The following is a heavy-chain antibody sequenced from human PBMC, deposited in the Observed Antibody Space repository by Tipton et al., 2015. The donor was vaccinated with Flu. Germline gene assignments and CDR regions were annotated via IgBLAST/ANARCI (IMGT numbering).Heavy chain of an antibody. J-gene: IGHJ6*02. CDR3: ARGPVPYYYGSGSSYYYYYGMDV. Sequence: LRLSCAVYGGSFSGYYWSWIRQPPGKGLEWIGEINHSGSTNYNPSLKRRVTISVDTSKNQFSLKLSSVTAADTAVYYRARGPVPYYYGSGSSYYYYYGMDVWGQGTTVTVSS. CDR1: GGSFSGYY. V-gene: IGHV4-34*01. D-gene: IGHD3-10*01. CDR2: INHSGST.